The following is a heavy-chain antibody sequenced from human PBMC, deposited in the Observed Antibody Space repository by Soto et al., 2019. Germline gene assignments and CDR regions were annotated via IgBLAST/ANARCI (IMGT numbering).Heavy chain of an antibody. V-gene: IGHV1-69*13. D-gene: IGHD2-2*01. CDR2: IIPIFGTA. J-gene: IGHJ2*01. CDR1: GGTFSSYA. CDR3: ARLRFGGYCSSTSCDSVRYFDL. Sequence: SVKVSCKASGGTFSSYAISWVRQAPGQGLDWMGGIIPIFGTANYAQKFQGRVTITADESTSTAYMELSSLRSEDTAVYYCARLRFGGYCSSTSCDSVRYFDLWGRGTLVTVSS.